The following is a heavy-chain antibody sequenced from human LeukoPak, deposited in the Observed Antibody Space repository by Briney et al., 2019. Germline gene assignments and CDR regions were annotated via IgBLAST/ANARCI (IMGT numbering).Heavy chain of an antibody. J-gene: IGHJ4*02. Sequence: GGSLRLSCAASGFTVSSNYMSWVRQAPGKGLEWVAIISYDGSNKYYADSVKGRFTISRDNAKNSLYLQMNSLRAEDTAVYYCARDYYDSSGYYYFDYWGQGTLVTVSS. D-gene: IGHD3-22*01. CDR2: ISYDGSNK. V-gene: IGHV3-30*03. CDR3: ARDYYDSSGYYYFDY. CDR1: GFTVSSNY.